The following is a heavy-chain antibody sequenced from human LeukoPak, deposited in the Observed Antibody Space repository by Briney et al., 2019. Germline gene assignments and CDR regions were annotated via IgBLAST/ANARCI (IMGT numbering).Heavy chain of an antibody. J-gene: IGHJ4*02. D-gene: IGHD3-3*01. CDR3: ARAGITIFGPSV. CDR2: INSDGSST. V-gene: IGHV3-74*01. CDR1: GFTFSSYW. Sequence: AASGFTFSSYWMHWVRHAPGKGLVWVSRINSDGSSTSYADSVKGRFTISRDNAKNTLYLQMNSLRAEDTAVYYCARAGITIFGPSVWGQGTLVTVSS.